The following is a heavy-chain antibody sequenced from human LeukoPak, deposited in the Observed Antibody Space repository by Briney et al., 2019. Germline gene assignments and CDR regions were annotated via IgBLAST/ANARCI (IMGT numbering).Heavy chain of an antibody. CDR2: IYYSGST. CDR1: GGSISSYY. V-gene: IGHV4-59*01. Sequence: SETLSLTCTVSGGSISSYYWSWIRQPPGKGLEWIGYIYYSGSTNYNPSLKSRVTISVDTSKNQFSLKLSSVTAADTAVYYCARDRGYSSSWSQGWFDPWGQGTLVTVSS. CDR3: ARDRGYSSSWSQGWFDP. J-gene: IGHJ5*02. D-gene: IGHD6-13*01.